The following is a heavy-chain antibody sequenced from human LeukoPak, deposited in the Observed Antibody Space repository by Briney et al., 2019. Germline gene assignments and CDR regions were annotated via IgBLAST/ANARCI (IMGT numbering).Heavy chain of an antibody. D-gene: IGHD6-13*01. V-gene: IGHV4-61*08. CDR2: IYYSGST. CDR3: ARAPMGYSSSLWAQSPYWYFDL. CDR1: GVSMGSGGYS. Sequence: PSETLSLTCAVSGVSMGSGGYSWSWIRQPPGKGLEWIGYIYYSGSTNYNPSLKSRVTISVDTSKNQFSLKLSSVTAADTAVYYCARAPMGYSSSLWAQSPYWYFDLWGRGTLVTVSS. J-gene: IGHJ2*01.